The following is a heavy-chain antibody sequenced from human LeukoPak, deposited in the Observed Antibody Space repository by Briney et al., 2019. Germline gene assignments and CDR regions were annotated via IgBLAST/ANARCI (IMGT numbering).Heavy chain of an antibody. CDR1: GGSISSSNW. Sequence: SETLSLTCAVSGGSISSSNWWSWVRQPPGKGLEWIGEIYHSGSTNYNPSLKSRVTISVDTSKNQFSLKLTSVTAADTAVYFCARGGYYGSGNDFRFDPWGQGTLVTVSS. D-gene: IGHD3-10*01. J-gene: IGHJ5*02. V-gene: IGHV4-4*02. CDR3: ARGGYYGSGNDFRFDP. CDR2: IYHSGST.